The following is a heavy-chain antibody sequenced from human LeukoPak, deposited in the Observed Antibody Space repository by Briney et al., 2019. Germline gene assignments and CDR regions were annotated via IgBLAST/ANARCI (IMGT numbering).Heavy chain of an antibody. CDR3: ARMRITMVRGVTDAFDI. Sequence: GESLKISCKGSGYSFTSYWIAWVRQMPGKGLEWMGIIYPGDSDTRYSPSFQGQVTISADKSISTAYLQWSSLKASDTAMYYCARMRITMVRGVTDAFDIWGQGTMVTVSS. V-gene: IGHV5-51*01. D-gene: IGHD3-10*01. CDR2: IYPGDSDT. CDR1: GYSFTSYW. J-gene: IGHJ3*02.